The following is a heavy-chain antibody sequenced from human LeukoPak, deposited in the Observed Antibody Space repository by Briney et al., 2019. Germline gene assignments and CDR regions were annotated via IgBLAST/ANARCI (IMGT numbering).Heavy chain of an antibody. CDR2: INHSGST. CDR1: GASFSVYY. D-gene: IGHD4-11*01. CDR3: ARAPGLPDY. V-gene: IGHV4-34*01. Sequence: ASETLSLTCAVYGASFSVYYWTWIRQPPGKGLEWIGEINHSGSTNYNPSLKSRVTISMDTSKIQFSLKLSSVTAADTAVYYCARAPGLPDYWGQGTLVSVSS. J-gene: IGHJ4*02.